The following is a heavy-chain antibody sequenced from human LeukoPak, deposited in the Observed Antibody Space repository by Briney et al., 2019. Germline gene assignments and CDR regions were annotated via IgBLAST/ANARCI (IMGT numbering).Heavy chain of an antibody. CDR3: ARVHYDILTGYSYFDY. D-gene: IGHD3-9*01. V-gene: IGHV3-30*03. Sequence: GRSLRLSCAASRFTFSTYGMHWVRQAPGKGLEWVAVISYDGNNKYYADSVQGRFTISRDNSKNTLYLQMNSLRAEDTAVYYCARVHYDILTGYSYFDYWGQGTLVTVSS. CDR1: RFTFSTYG. J-gene: IGHJ4*02. CDR2: ISYDGNNK.